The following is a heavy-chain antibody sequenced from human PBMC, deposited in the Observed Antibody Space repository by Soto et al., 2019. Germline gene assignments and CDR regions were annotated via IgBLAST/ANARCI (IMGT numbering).Heavy chain of an antibody. CDR2: ISYDGSDK. CDR1: GFSFSSYD. V-gene: IGHV3-30*18. Sequence: GGSMRLSCAASGFSFSSYDMHWVRQAPGKGLEWVAMISYDGSDKYLSDSVKGRLTISRDNSKNTVSLEMNSLRTKDTAAYYCAKGVPSPTQNAFDIWGQGTMVTVSS. J-gene: IGHJ3*02. CDR3: AKGVPSPTQNAFDI.